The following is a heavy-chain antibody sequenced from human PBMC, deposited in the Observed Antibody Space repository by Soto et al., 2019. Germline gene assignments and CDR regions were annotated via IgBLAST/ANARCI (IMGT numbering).Heavy chain of an antibody. CDR1: GGTFSSYA. D-gene: IGHD3-22*01. CDR2: IIPIFGTA. CDR3: ASDSWPLYYYDSSAPE. J-gene: IGHJ4*02. Sequence: ASVKVSCKASGGTFSSYAISWVRQAPGQGLEWMGGIIPIFGTANYAQKFQGRVTITADEPTSTAYMELSSLRSEDTAVYYCASDSWPLYYYDSSAPEWGQGTLVTVSS. V-gene: IGHV1-69*13.